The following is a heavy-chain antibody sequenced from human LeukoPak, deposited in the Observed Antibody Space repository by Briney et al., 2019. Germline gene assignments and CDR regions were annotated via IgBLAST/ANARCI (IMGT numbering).Heavy chain of an antibody. CDR2: IRAYHSGTT. CDR1: GHSIGRGYY. J-gene: IGHJ4*02. V-gene: IGHV4-38-2*02. Sequence: PSETLSLTCTVSGHSIGRGYYWGWIRQPPGKGLEWIGSIRAYHSGTTYYNPSFKSRVTISVDTSKNQFSLKLSSVTAADTAVYYCARHVGIVVVVAATDYWGQGTLVTVSS. D-gene: IGHD2-15*01. CDR3: ARHVGIVVVVAATDY.